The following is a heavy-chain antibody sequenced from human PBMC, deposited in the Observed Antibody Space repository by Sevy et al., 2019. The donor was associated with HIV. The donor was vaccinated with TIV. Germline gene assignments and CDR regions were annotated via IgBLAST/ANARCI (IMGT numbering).Heavy chain of an antibody. Sequence: GGSLRLSCAASGFSFSSYGMYWVRQAPGMGLEWMSYIQYDGSNKDYADSVKGRFTISRDNSKNTLYLQMNSLRVEDTAVFYCVKEGGGGGGDHWGQGTLVTVSS. J-gene: IGHJ4*02. CDR1: GFSFSSYG. V-gene: IGHV3-30*02. CDR2: IQYDGSNK. CDR3: VKEGGGGGGDH. D-gene: IGHD3-16*01.